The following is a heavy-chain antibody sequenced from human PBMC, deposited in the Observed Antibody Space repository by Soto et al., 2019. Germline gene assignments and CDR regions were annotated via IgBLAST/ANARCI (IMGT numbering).Heavy chain of an antibody. CDR1: GGSISSYY. J-gene: IGHJ6*02. CDR3: ARDHRYCGMDV. V-gene: IGHV4-59*01. Sequence: QVQLQESGPGLVKPSETLSLTCTVSGGSISSYYWSWIRQPPGKGLEWIGYIYYSGSTNYNPALTSRATISVDTSTSQLALTLSSVTAADTAVYFCARDHRYCGMDVWGQGTKVTVSS. CDR2: IYYSGST.